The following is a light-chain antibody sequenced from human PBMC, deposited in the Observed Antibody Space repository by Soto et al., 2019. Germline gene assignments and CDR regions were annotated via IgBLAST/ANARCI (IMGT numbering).Light chain of an antibody. V-gene: IGLV2-23*02. CDR2: EVT. Sequence: QSALTQPASVSGSPGQSINISCTGTSSDVGSYDVVSWYQQHPGKAPQLIIYEVTQRPSGVSGRFSGSKSGNTASLTISGLQAEDEADYYCSSYGGSGTVLFGGGTKLTVL. J-gene: IGLJ2*01. CDR1: SSDVGSYDV. CDR3: SSYGGSGTVL.